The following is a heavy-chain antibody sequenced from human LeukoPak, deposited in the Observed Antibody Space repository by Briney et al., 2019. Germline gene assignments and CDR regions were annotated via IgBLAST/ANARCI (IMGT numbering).Heavy chain of an antibody. CDR1: GYTFTGYY. CDR2: INPNSGGT. D-gene: IGHD3-16*02. Sequence: ASVKVSCKASGYTFTGYYMHWVRQAPGQGLEWMGWINPNSGGTNYAQKFQGRVTMTRDTSISTAYMELSRLRSEDTAVYYCARGLYDYVWGSYRHFDYWGQGTLVTVSS. J-gene: IGHJ4*02. CDR3: ARGLYDYVWGSYRHFDY. V-gene: IGHV1-2*02.